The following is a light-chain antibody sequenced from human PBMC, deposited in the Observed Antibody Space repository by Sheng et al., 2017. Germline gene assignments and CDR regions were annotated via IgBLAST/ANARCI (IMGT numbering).Light chain of an antibody. CDR2: GAS. V-gene: IGKV3-20*01. CDR1: QSVSSSY. CDR3: QQYGSSPRT. Sequence: DILLTQSPDTLSLSPGERATLSCRASQSVSSSYLAWYQQKPGQAPRLLIYGASSRATGIPDRFSGSGSGTDFTLTISRLEPEDFAVYYCQQYGSSPRTFGQGTKVEIK. J-gene: IGKJ1*01.